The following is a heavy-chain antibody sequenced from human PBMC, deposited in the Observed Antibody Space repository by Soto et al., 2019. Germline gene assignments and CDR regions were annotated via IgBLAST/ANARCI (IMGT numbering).Heavy chain of an antibody. V-gene: IGHV1-46*01. J-gene: IGHJ4*02. CDR1: GYTFTSYY. CDR3: AKNRYDFWSGYAPSYFDY. CDR2: INPSGGST. D-gene: IGHD3-3*01. Sequence: GASVKVSCKASGYTFTSYYIHWVRQAPGQGLEWMGIINPSGGSTSYAQKFQGRVTMTRDTSTSTVYMELSSLRSEDTAVYYCAKNRYDFWSGYAPSYFDYWGQGTLVTVSS.